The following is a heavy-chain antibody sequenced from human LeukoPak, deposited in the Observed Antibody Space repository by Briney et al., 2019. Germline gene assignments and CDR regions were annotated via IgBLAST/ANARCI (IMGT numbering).Heavy chain of an antibody. D-gene: IGHD3-16*01. CDR1: GYSISSGYY. CDR2: IYHSGST. J-gene: IGHJ6*04. Sequence: SETLSLTCTVSGYSISSGYYWGWIRPPPGKGLEWIGSIYHSGSTYYNPSLKSRVTISVDTSKNQFSLKLSSVTAADTAVYYCARVPYRDSFMDGWGKGTTVTVSA. CDR3: ARVPYRDSFMDG. V-gene: IGHV4-38-2*02.